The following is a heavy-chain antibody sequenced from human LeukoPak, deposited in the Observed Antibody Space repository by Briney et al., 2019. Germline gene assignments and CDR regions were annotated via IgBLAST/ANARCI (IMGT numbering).Heavy chain of an antibody. CDR2: IKQDGSEK. D-gene: IGHD6-13*01. Sequence: PGGSLRLSCAASGFTFSDYWMTWVRQAPGKGLKWVANIKQDGSEKNYVDSVKGRFTVSRDNAKNSLYLQMNSLRAEDTAVYYCARLLYAAGSEYWGQGTPVTVSS. J-gene: IGHJ4*02. CDR3: ARLLYAAGSEY. V-gene: IGHV3-7*05. CDR1: GFTFSDYW.